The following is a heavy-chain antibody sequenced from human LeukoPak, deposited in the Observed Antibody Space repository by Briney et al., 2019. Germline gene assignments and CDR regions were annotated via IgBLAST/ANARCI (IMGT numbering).Heavy chain of an antibody. CDR1: GYTFTNYW. CDR2: IYPGDSDT. V-gene: IGHV5-51*01. Sequence: KSGESLKISCKGSGYTFTNYWIGWVRQMPGKGLEWMGIIYPGDSDTRYSPSFQGQVTISGDKSINTAYLQWSSLKASDTAMYYCARSPISYYYDSSGGHDAFDVWGQGTMVTVPS. D-gene: IGHD3-22*01. CDR3: ARSPISYYYDSSGGHDAFDV. J-gene: IGHJ3*01.